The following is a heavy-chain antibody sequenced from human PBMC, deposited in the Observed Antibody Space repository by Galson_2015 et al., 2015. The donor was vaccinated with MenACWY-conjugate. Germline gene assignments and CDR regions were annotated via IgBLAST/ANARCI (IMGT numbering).Heavy chain of an antibody. CDR3: ARDRVYGSGSSDH. CDR2: INGDGSVT. J-gene: IGHJ4*02. V-gene: IGHV3-74*01. D-gene: IGHD3-10*01. Sequence: SLRLSCAVSAVSEFTFSNYWMHWVRQVPGKGLVWLSRINGDGSVTNYADSVRGRFTISRDNAKNTLYLQMNSLRAEDTAIYYCARDRVYGSGSSDHWGQGTLVTASS. CDR1: AVSEFTFSNYW.